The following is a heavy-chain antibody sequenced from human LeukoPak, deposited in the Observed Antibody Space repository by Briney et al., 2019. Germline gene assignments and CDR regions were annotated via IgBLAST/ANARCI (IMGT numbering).Heavy chain of an antibody. CDR2: IRSKAKSYAP. Sequence: GECLRLSCAASGFAFSGSAMHWVRQASGKGLEWVGRIRSKAKSYAPAYAASVKGEFTFSRDDSKNTAYLQMNSLKTEDTAVYYCTRHPAPMTTNYFDYWGQGTLVT. J-gene: IGHJ4*02. V-gene: IGHV3-73*01. CDR3: TRHPAPMTTNYFDY. CDR1: GFAFSGSA. D-gene: IGHD5-24*01.